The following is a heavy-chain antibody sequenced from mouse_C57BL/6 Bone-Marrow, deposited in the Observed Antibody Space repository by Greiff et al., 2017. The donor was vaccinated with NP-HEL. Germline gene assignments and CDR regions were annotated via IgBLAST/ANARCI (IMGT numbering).Heavy chain of an antibody. CDR1: GFNIKDDY. Sequence: EVKLQESGAELVRPGASVKLSCTASGFNIKDDYMHWVKQRPEQGLEWIGWIDPENGDTEYASKFQGKATITADTSSNSAYLQLSSLTSEDTAVYYCTTGHGYAMDYWGQGTSVTVSS. J-gene: IGHJ4*01. CDR2: IDPENGDT. CDR3: TTGHGYAMDY. V-gene: IGHV14-4*01.